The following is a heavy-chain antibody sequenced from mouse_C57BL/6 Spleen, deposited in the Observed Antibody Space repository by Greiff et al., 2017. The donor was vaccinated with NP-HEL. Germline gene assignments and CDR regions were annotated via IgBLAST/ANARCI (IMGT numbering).Heavy chain of an antibody. CDR1: GYSFTGYY. V-gene: IGHV1-43*01. Sequence: EVQLQQSGPELVKPGASVKISCKASGYSFTGYYMHWVKQSSEKSLEWIGEINPSTGGTSYNQKFKGKATLTVDKSSSTAYMQLKSLTSEDSSVYYCASSYWYFDVWGTGTTVTVSS. J-gene: IGHJ1*03. CDR3: ASSYWYFDV. CDR2: INPSTGGT.